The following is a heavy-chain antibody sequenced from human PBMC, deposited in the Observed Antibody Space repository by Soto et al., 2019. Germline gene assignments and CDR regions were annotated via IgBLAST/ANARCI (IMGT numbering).Heavy chain of an antibody. CDR1: GFTFSGSA. Sequence: GGSLRLSCAASGFTFSGSAMHWVRQASGKGLEWVGRIRSKANSYATAYAASVKGRFTISRDDSKNTACLQMNSLKTEDTAVYYCTRRPYDSSLYGMDVWGQGTTVTVSS. J-gene: IGHJ6*02. CDR2: IRSKANSYAT. V-gene: IGHV3-73*01. CDR3: TRRPYDSSLYGMDV. D-gene: IGHD3-22*01.